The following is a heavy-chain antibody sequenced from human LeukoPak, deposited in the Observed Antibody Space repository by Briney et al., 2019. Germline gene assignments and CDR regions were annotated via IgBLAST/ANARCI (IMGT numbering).Heavy chain of an antibody. V-gene: IGHV4-34*01. CDR2: INHSGST. Sequence: SETLSLTCAVYGGSFSGYYWSWIRQPPGKGLEWIGGINHSGSTNYNPSLKSRVTISVDTSKNQFSLKLSSVTAADTAVYYCARGVRGYYYDSLGAFDIWGQGTMVTVSS. J-gene: IGHJ3*02. D-gene: IGHD3-22*01. CDR3: ARGVRGYYYDSLGAFDI. CDR1: GGSFSGYY.